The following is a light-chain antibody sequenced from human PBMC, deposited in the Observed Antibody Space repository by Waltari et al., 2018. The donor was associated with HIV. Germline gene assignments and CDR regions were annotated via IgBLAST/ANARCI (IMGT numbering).Light chain of an antibody. CDR2: GAS. CDR3: QQYGSSPWT. CDR1: QSVRSNY. V-gene: IGKV3-20*01. Sequence: IVLTQSPGTLSLPPGERATLSCRASQSVRSNYLAWYQQKPGQAPRLLIYGASSRATGIPDRFSGSGSGTDFTLTISRLEPEDFAVYYCQQYGSSPWTFGQGTKVEIK. J-gene: IGKJ1*01.